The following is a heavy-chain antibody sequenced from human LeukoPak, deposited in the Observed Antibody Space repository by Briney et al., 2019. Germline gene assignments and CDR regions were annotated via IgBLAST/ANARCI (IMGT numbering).Heavy chain of an antibody. J-gene: IGHJ4*02. CDR3: ARFRGYSYGDFDY. CDR2: IYYSGSI. Sequence: SETLSLTCTVSGGSISSYYWSWIRQPPGKGLDWIGYIYYSGSINYNPSLKSRVTISVDTFKNQFSLKLSSVTAADTAVYYCARFRGYSYGDFDYWGQGTLVTVSS. CDR1: GGSISSYY. D-gene: IGHD5-18*01. V-gene: IGHV4-59*01.